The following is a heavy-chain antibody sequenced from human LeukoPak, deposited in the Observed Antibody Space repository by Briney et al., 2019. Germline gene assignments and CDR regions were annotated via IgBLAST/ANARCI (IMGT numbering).Heavy chain of an antibody. CDR2: ISYDGSNK. V-gene: IGHV3-30-3*01. D-gene: IGHD2-2*02. Sequence: GRSLRLSCAASGFTFSSYAMHWVRQAPGKGLEWVAVISYDGSNKYYADSVKGRFTISRDNSKNTLYLQMNSLRAEDTAVYYCARESWDIVVVPAAIRRGAFDIWGQGTMVTVSS. CDR1: GFTFSSYA. J-gene: IGHJ3*02. CDR3: ARESWDIVVVPAAIRRGAFDI.